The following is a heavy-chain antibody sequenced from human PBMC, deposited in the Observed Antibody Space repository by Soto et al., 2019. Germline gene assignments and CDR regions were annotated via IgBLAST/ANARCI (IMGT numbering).Heavy chain of an antibody. J-gene: IGHJ4*02. CDR3: ARGGSYGDFFDY. CDR1: GGSMSSNY. D-gene: IGHD4-17*01. CDR2: IYYTGRT. Sequence: QVQLQESGPGLVTPSETLSLTCTVSGGSMSSNYWTWIRQSPGKGLEWIGYIYYTGRTKYNPSLPSRVTISLDTSKNQLSLRLTSVTSADTAVYYCARGGSYGDFFDYWGQGAQVTVSA. V-gene: IGHV4-59*01.